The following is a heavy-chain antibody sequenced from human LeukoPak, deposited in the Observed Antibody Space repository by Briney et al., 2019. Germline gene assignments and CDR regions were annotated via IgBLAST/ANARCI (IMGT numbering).Heavy chain of an antibody. D-gene: IGHD6-13*01. CDR3: ARLSSSWYPGMDV. CDR2: INHSGST. J-gene: IGHJ6*02. Sequence: PSETLSLTCAVYGGSFSGYYWSWIRQPPRKGLEWIGEINHSGSTNYNPSLKSRVTISVDTSKNQFSLKLSSVTAADTAVYYCARLSSSWYPGMDVWGQGTTVTVSS. CDR1: GGSFSGYY. V-gene: IGHV4-34*01.